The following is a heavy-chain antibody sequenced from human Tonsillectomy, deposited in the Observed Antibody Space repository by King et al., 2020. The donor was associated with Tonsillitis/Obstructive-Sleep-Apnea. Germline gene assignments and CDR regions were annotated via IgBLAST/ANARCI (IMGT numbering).Heavy chain of an antibody. CDR1: GGSFSGYY. CDR3: ARGMIFGVVNKYYYYMDV. V-gene: IGHV4-34*01. J-gene: IGHJ6*03. Sequence: VQLQQWGAGLLKPSETLSLTCAVYGGSFSGYYCNWIRQPPGKGLEWIVEINHSGSTNYKPSLKSRVTISVDTSKNQFSLKLSAVTAADTAVYYCARGMIFGVVNKYYYYMDVWGKGTTVTVSS. D-gene: IGHD3-3*01. CDR2: INHSGST.